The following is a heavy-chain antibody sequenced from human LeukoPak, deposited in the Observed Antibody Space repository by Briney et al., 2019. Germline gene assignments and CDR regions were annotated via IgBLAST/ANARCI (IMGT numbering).Heavy chain of an antibody. CDR2: ISYDGSNK. Sequence: PGGSLRLSCAASGFTFSSYGMHWVRQAPGKGLEWVALISYDGSNKYFADSVKGRFTISRDNSKNTLYLQMNSLRAEDTAVYYCARARSSGWYGVDAFDIWGQGTMVTVSS. J-gene: IGHJ3*02. D-gene: IGHD6-19*01. CDR3: ARARSSGWYGVDAFDI. V-gene: IGHV3-30*03. CDR1: GFTFSSYG.